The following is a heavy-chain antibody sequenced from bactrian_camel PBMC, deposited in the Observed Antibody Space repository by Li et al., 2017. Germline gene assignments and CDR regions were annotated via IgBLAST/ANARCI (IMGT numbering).Heavy chain of an antibody. CDR3: ATRRYCTTMSPAAFGY. V-gene: IGHV3S53*01. D-gene: IGHD1*01. Sequence: VQLVESGGGSVQPGGSLRLSCVASGSTGRINYMGWFRQAPGEEREGVAVIDSDGNAAYADSVKGRFTISKDSAKNTVYLQMNSLNVEDTAMYYCATRRYCTTMSPAAFGYWGQGTQVTVS. CDR2: IDSDGNA. J-gene: IGHJ6*01. CDR1: GSTGRINY.